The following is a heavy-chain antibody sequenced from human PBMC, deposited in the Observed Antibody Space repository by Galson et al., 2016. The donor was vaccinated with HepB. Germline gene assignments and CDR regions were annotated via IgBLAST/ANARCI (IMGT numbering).Heavy chain of an antibody. CDR1: GFTFSSCS. CDR3: ATGYCSGGSCCSGN. V-gene: IGHV3-21*01. J-gene: IGHJ4*02. Sequence: SLRLSCAASGFTFSSCSMNWVRQAPGKGLEWVSSISSSSTYIYYADSLKGRFTISRDNAKNSLYLQMNSLRADDTAVYYCATGYCSGGSCCSGNWGQGTLVTVSS. D-gene: IGHD2-15*01. CDR2: ISSSSTYI.